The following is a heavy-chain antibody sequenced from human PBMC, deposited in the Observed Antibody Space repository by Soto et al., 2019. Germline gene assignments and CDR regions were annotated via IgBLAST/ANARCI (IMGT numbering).Heavy chain of an antibody. V-gene: IGHV5-51*01. Sequence: GESLKISCKGSGYSFTSYWIGWVRQMPGKGLEWMGIIYPGDSDTRYSPSFQGQVTISADKSISTAYLQWSSLKASDTAMYYCARFKIVYGDYRYYYYCMHVWGQGTTVTV. CDR2: IYPGDSDT. J-gene: IGHJ6*02. CDR1: GYSFTSYW. D-gene: IGHD4-17*01. CDR3: ARFKIVYGDYRYYYYCMHV.